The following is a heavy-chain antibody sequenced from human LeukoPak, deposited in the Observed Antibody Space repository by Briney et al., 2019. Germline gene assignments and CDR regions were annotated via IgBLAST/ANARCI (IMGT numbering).Heavy chain of an antibody. CDR2: INSDGSGT. V-gene: IGHV3-74*01. CDR3: VRDGGSFSDFDY. J-gene: IGHJ4*02. Sequence: GGSLRLSCAASGFTFSRYWIHWVRQAPGKGLVWVSRINSDGSGTSYADSVKGRFTISRDNAKNTLYLQMNSLRAEDTAVYYCVRDGGSFSDFDYWGQGTLVTVSS. CDR1: GFTFSRYW. D-gene: IGHD1-26*01.